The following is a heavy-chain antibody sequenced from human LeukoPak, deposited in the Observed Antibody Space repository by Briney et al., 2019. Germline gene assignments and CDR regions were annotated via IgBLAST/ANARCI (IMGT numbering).Heavy chain of an antibody. V-gene: IGHV4-39*02. CDR2: IFHSGST. CDR3: ARETEKQWQY. Sequence: PSETLSLTCNVSGVSIRSGSYYWGWIRQPPGKGLEWIASIFHSGSTFYNPSVKSRVTISVDTSKNQFSLTLRSVTAADTAVYYCARETEKQWQYWGQGTMATVSS. CDR1: GVSIRSGSYY. D-gene: IGHD6-19*01. J-gene: IGHJ3*01.